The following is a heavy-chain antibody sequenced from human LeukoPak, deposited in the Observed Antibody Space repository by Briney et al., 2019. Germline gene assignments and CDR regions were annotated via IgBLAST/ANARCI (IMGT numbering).Heavy chain of an antibody. J-gene: IGHJ4*02. CDR3: GTLLSNGPFDY. V-gene: IGHV1-2*02. CDR1: GYTFTGYY. Sequence: ASVKVSCKASGYTFTGYYMHWVRQAPGQGLEWMGYIYPNSGATKYAQRFQGRVTMTRDTSISTAYMELSGLRSVDTAVYYCGTLLSNGPFDYWGQGSLVTVSS. CDR2: IYPNSGAT.